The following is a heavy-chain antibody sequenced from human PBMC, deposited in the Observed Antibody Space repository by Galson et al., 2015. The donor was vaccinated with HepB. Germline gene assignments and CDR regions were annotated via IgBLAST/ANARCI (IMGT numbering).Heavy chain of an antibody. Sequence: SVKVSCKASGGTFSSYTFSWVRQAPGQGPEWMGRIIPILGLANYAQKFQGRVTITADKSTSTAYIELSSLRSEDTAVYYCARDPHYEILTGYNGGMDVWGQGTTVTVSS. CDR2: IIPILGLA. V-gene: IGHV1-69*04. CDR3: ARDPHYEILTGYNGGMDV. CDR1: GGTFSSYT. D-gene: IGHD3-9*01. J-gene: IGHJ6*02.